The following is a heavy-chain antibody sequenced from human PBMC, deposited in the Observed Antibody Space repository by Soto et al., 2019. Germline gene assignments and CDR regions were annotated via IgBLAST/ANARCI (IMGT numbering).Heavy chain of an antibody. J-gene: IGHJ6*02. V-gene: IGHV2-5*01. CDR3: AHRKSSYYGSENSYYYGMDV. CDR1: GFSLSTSGMG. D-gene: IGHD3-10*01. Sequence: ASGPTLVNPTQTLTLTCTFSGFSLSTSGMGVSWIRQPPGKALEWLAVIYWTDDKRYSPSLKSRLTITKDTSKNQVVLTMTDMDPVDTATYYCAHRKSSYYGSENSYYYGMDVWGQGTTVTVSS. CDR2: IYWTDDK.